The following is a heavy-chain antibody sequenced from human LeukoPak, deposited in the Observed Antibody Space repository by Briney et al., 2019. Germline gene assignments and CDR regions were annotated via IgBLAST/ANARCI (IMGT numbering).Heavy chain of an antibody. D-gene: IGHD4-17*01. J-gene: IGHJ4*02. CDR3: ARDLADGDYVSHYYFDY. V-gene: IGHV3-11*06. CDR1: EFTLSDYY. CDR2: ISSSSSYI. Sequence: GGSLRLSCVASEFTLSDYYMSWIRQAPGKGLEWVSSISSSSSYIYYADSVKGRFTISRDNAKNSLYLQMNSLRAEDTAVYYCARDLADGDYVSHYYFDYWGQGTLVTVSS.